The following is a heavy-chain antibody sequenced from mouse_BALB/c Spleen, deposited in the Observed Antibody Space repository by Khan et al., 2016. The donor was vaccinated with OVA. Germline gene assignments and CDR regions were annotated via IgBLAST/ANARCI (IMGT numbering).Heavy chain of an antibody. CDR2: ISYDGSN. D-gene: IGHD1-2*01. CDR1: GYSITSGYY. Sequence: VQLKESGPGLVKPSQSLSLTCSVTGYSITSGYYWNWIRQFPGNKLEWMGYISYDGSNNYNPSLKNRISITRDTSENQFFLTLNSVTTEDTATYYCTSDNDYYGYLAYWGQGTLVTVSA. J-gene: IGHJ3*01. CDR3: TSDNDYYGYLAY. V-gene: IGHV3-6*02.